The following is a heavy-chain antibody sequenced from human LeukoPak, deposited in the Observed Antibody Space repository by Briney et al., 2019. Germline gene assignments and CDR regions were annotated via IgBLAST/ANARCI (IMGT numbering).Heavy chain of an antibody. J-gene: IGHJ4*02. D-gene: IGHD1-26*01. CDR3: ARDKVRVGLSAFDY. Sequence: GGSLRLSCAASGFTFNYHSMNWVRQAPGKGLEWISYISSVGNTILYAHSVKGRFPIPRENAQDSLFLQMNSLRPEDTAIYFCARDKVRVGLSAFDYWGPGALVTVSS. CDR2: ISSVGNTI. CDR1: GFTFNYHS. V-gene: IGHV3-48*01.